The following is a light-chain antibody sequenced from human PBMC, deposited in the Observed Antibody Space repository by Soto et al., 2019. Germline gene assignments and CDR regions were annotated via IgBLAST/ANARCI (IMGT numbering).Light chain of an antibody. V-gene: IGKV3-11*01. CDR2: GAS. Sequence: EIVLTPSPATLSLSPGERAILSCRASQGVSTYLAWYQQKPGQAPRLLIYGASNRATGIPDRFSGSGSGTDFTLTISRLEPEDFAVYYCQQRSNWPITFGQGTRLEIK. CDR1: QGVSTY. J-gene: IGKJ5*01. CDR3: QQRSNWPIT.